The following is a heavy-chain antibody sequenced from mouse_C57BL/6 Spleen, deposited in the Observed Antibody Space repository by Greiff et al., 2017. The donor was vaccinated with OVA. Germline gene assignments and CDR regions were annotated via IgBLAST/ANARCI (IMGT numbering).Heavy chain of an antibody. J-gene: IGHJ3*01. Sequence: VQLQQSGAELVRPGTSVKVSCKASGYAFTNYLIEWVKQRPGQGLEWIGVINPGSGGTNYNEKFKGKATLTADKSSSTAYMQLSSLTSEDSAVYFCARGWDYEFAYWGQGTLVTVSA. CDR2: INPGSGGT. CDR1: GYAFTNYL. CDR3: ARGWDYEFAY. V-gene: IGHV1-54*01. D-gene: IGHD1-1*01.